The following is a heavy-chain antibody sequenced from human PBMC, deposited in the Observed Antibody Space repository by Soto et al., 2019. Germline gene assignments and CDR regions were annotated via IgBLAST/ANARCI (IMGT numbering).Heavy chain of an antibody. J-gene: IGHJ4*02. CDR2: VSSDGSST. V-gene: IGHV3-74*01. D-gene: IGHD4-4*01. CDR1: GFTFSSYW. CDR3: ASGQPNYSAFDS. Sequence: EVQLVESGGGLVQPGESLRLSCAASGFTFSSYWMHWIRQAPGKGLVWVSRVSSDGSSTVYANSVKGRLTISRDNAKNTLYLQMNSLRDEDTAMYYCASGQPNYSAFDSWGQGTLVTVSS.